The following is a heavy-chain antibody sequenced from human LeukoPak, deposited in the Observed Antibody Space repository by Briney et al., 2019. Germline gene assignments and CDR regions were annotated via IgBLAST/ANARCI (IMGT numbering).Heavy chain of an antibody. V-gene: IGHV3-53*01. D-gene: IGHD5-12*01. Sequence: GGSLRLSCAASGFTVSSNYMSWVRQAPGKWLEWVSVIYSGGSTYYADSVKGRFTISRDNSKNTLYLQMNSLRAEDTAVYYCARRGYSGYTAPMEYYYYYYMDVWGKGTTVTVSS. CDR3: ARRGYSGYTAPMEYYYYYYMDV. CDR2: IYSGGST. CDR1: GFTVSSNY. J-gene: IGHJ6*03.